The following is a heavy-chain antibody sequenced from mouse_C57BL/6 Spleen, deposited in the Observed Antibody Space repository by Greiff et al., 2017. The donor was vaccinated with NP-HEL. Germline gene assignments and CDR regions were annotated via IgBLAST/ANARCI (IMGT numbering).Heavy chain of an antibody. V-gene: IGHV1-74*01. CDR3: AGGSYDGYAAWFAY. Sequence: QVQLQQPGAELVKPGASVKVSCKASGYTFTSYWMHWVKQRPGQGLEWIGRIHPSDSDTNYNQKFKGKATLTVDKSSSTAYMQLSSLTSEDSAVYYCAGGSYDGYAAWFAYWGQGTLVTVSA. J-gene: IGHJ3*01. CDR2: IHPSDSDT. CDR1: GYTFTSYW. D-gene: IGHD2-3*01.